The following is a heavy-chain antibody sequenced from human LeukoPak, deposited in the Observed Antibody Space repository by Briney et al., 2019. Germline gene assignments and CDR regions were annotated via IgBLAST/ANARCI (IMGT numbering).Heavy chain of an antibody. CDR3: SPCGHAYDWFGP. CDR2: VYYSGST. CDR1: GGSISSSSYY. V-gene: IGHV4-39*03. J-gene: IGHJ5*02. D-gene: IGHD5-12*01. Sequence: PSETLSLTCSVSGGSISSSSYYWGWIRQPPGKGLEWVASVYYSGSTYYNPSLESRVTMSVDTSKNQFSLKLSSVTAADTAIYYCSPCGHAYDWFGPWGQGTLVTVSS.